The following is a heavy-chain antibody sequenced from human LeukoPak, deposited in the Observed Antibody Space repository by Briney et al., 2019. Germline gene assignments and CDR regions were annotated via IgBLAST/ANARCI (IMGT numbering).Heavy chain of an antibody. Sequence: PGGSLRLSCAASGFTFSSYSMNWVRQAPGKGLEWVSYISSSSSTIYYADSVKGRFTISRDSAKNSLYLQMNSLRAEDTAVYYCARDVIAVAGYVDYWGQGTLVTVSS. J-gene: IGHJ4*02. D-gene: IGHD6-19*01. CDR3: ARDVIAVAGYVDY. V-gene: IGHV3-48*04. CDR1: GFTFSSYS. CDR2: ISSSSSTI.